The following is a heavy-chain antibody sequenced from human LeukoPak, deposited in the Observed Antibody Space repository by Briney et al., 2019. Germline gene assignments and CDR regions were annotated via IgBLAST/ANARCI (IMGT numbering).Heavy chain of an antibody. CDR3: ASNLGGCGGDCSYRVLGYYYYYMDV. V-gene: IGHV3-30*02. D-gene: IGHD2-21*01. CDR1: GFTFSSYG. CDR2: IRYDGSNK. J-gene: IGHJ6*03. Sequence: GGSLRLSCAASGFTFSSYGMHWVRQAPGKGLEWVTFIRYDGSNKYYADSVKGRFTISRDNSKNTLYLQMNSLRAEDTAVYYCASNLGGCGGDCSYRVLGYYYYYMDVWGKGTTVTVSS.